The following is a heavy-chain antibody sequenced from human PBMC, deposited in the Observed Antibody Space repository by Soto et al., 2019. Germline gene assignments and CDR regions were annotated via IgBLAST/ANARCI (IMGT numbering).Heavy chain of an antibody. J-gene: IGHJ4*02. CDR1: GGSISSYH. CDR3: ARGRYCSSTSCPYFDY. CDR2: INYSGST. V-gene: IGHV4-34*01. D-gene: IGHD2-2*01. Sequence: SETLPLTCTVSGGSISSYHWSWNRQPPGKGLEWIGEINYSGSTNYNPSLKSRVTISVDTSKNQFSLKLSSVTAADTAVYYCARGRYCSSTSCPYFDYWGQGTLVTVSS.